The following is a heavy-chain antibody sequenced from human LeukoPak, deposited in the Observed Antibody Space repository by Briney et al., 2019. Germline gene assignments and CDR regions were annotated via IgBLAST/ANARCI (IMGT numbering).Heavy chain of an antibody. CDR2: IKKTGSET. D-gene: IGHD2-15*01. Sequence: PGGSLRLSCAASGFTFSHFWMSWVRQAPGKGLEWVAYIKKTGSETYYVDSVKGRFTITRDNTRNSLFLQMYSLRAEDTAVYFCAREAGYCSGGNCSSYFDSWGQGPLVTVSS. CDR1: GFTFSHFW. J-gene: IGHJ4*02. V-gene: IGHV3-7*01. CDR3: AREAGYCSGGNCSSYFDS.